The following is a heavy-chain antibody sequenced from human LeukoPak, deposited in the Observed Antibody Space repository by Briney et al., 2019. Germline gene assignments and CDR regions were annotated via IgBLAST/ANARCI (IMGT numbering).Heavy chain of an antibody. CDR2: IYHSGST. J-gene: IGHJ4*02. V-gene: IGHV4-30-2*01. Sequence: SETLSLTCAVSGGSISSGGYSWSWIRQPPGKGLEWIGYIYHSGSTYYNPSLKSRVTISVDTSKNQFSLQLTSVTAADTAVYFCARRVAVTARHYFDFWGQGTLVTVSS. CDR3: ARRVAVTARHYFDF. D-gene: IGHD6-19*01. CDR1: GGSISSGGYS.